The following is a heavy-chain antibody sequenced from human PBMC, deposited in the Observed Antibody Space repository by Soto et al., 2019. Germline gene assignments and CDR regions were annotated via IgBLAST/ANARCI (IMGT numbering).Heavy chain of an antibody. CDR1: GFTFSSYW. CDR2: IKQDGSEK. J-gene: IGHJ4*02. Sequence: HPGGSLRLSCAASGFTFSSYWMSWVRQAPGKGLEWVANIKQDGSEKYYVDSVKGRFTISRDNAKNSLYLQMNSLRAEDTAVYYCARADYYYDSSGPFDYWGQGALVTVSS. CDR3: ARADYYYDSSGPFDY. D-gene: IGHD3-22*01. V-gene: IGHV3-7*03.